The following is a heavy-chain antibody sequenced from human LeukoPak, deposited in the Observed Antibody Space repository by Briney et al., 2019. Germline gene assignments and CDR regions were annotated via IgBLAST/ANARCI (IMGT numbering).Heavy chain of an antibody. CDR2: ISYDGNNK. CDR3: ARDTSSGWYNGN. J-gene: IGHJ4*02. D-gene: IGHD6-19*01. Sequence: GGSLRLSCAASGFTFSSYGMHWVRQAPGKGLVWVAAISYDGNNKYYADSVKGRFTISRDNSKNTLYLQMNSLRAEDTAVYYCARDTSSGWYNGNWGQGTLVTVSS. V-gene: IGHV3-30*12. CDR1: GFTFSSYG.